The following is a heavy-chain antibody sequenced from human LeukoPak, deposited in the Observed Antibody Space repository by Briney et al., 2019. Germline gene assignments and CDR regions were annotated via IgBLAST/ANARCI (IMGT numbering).Heavy chain of an antibody. CDR2: INHSGST. D-gene: IGHD3-10*01. Sequence: PSETLSLTCAVYGGSFSGYYWSWIRQPPGKGLEWIGEINHSGSTNYNPSLKSRVTISVDTSKNQFSLKLSSVTAADTAVYYCARVLETMVRGVIITYYYYGMDVWGQGTTVTVSS. V-gene: IGHV4-34*01. CDR3: ARVLETMVRGVIITYYYYGMDV. CDR1: GGSFSGYY. J-gene: IGHJ6*02.